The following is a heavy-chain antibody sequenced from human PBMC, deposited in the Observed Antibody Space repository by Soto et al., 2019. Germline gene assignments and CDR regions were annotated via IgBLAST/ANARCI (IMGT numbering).Heavy chain of an antibody. Sequence: GGSLRLSCAASGFTFSSYWMHWVRQAPGKGLVWVSRINSDGSSTSYADSVKGRFTISRDNAKNTLYLQMNSLRAEDTAVYYCARVLRYYDILTGYYGYYYGMDVWGQGTTVTVSS. CDR1: GFTFSSYW. V-gene: IGHV3-74*01. CDR2: INSDGSST. CDR3: ARVLRYYDILTGYYGYYYGMDV. D-gene: IGHD3-9*01. J-gene: IGHJ6*02.